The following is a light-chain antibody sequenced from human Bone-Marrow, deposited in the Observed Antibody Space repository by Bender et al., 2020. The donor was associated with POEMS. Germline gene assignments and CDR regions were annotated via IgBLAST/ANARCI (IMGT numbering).Light chain of an antibody. J-gene: IGLJ3*02. CDR3: SSWDDSLSGWV. V-gene: IGLV2-8*01. CDR2: EVN. CDR1: SSDVGGYNY. Sequence: QSVLTQPPSASGTPGQSITISCTGTSSDVGGYNYVSWYQQLPGKVPKLLIYEVNKRPSGVPARFSGSKSGTSASLAISDIQSEDEGDYYCSSWDDSLSGWVFGGGTKLTVL.